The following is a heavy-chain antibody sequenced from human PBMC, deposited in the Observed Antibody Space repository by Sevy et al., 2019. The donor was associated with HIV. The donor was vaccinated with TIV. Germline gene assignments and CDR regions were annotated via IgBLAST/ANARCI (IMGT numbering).Heavy chain of an antibody. CDR1: GFTFNNYA. CDR3: AKDRVRGSYYAGDFDY. J-gene: IGHJ4*02. D-gene: IGHD1-26*01. CDR2: ISYSGGSK. V-gene: IGHV3-23*01. Sequence: GGSLRLSCAASGFTFNNYAMSWVRQAPGKGLEWVSVISYSGGSKYYADSVKGQFTISRDNSKNTLYLQMNSLRAEDTAVYYCAKDRVRGSYYAGDFDYWGQGTLVTVSS.